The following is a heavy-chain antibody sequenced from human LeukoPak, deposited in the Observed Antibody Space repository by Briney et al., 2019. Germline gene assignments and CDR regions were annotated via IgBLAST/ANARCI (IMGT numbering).Heavy chain of an antibody. CDR2: IIPILGIA. CDR3: ARGGYYYDSSGPNYFDY. CDR1: GGTFSSYA. J-gene: IGHJ4*02. D-gene: IGHD3-22*01. Sequence: ASVKVSCKASGGTFSSYAIRWVRQAPGQGLAWMGRIIPILGIANYAQKFQGRVTITADKSTSTAYMELSSLRSEDTAVYYCARGGYYYDSSGPNYFDYWGQGTLVTVSS. V-gene: IGHV1-69*04.